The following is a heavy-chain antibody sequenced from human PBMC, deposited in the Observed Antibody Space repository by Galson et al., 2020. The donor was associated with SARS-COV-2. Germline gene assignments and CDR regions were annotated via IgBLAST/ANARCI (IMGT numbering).Heavy chain of an antibody. CDR1: GGSISSSSYY. D-gene: IGHD4-17*01. Sequence: SETLSLTCTVSGGSISSSSYYWGWIRQTPGKGLEWIGSIYYSGSTYYNPSLKSRVTISVDTSKNQFSLKLSSVTAADTAVYYCASLPFLNDYGDYVNPVGWFDPWGQGTLVTVSS. CDR3: ASLPFLNDYGDYVNPVGWFDP. CDR2: IYYSGST. J-gene: IGHJ5*02. V-gene: IGHV4-39*01.